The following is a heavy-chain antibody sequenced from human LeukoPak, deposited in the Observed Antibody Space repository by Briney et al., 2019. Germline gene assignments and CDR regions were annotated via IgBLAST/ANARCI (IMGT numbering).Heavy chain of an antibody. Sequence: PGGSLRLSCAASGFTFSGSAMHWVRQASGRGLEWGGRIRSKANSYATAYAASVKGRFTISRDDSKNTAYLQMNSLKTEDTAVYYCTRRLTGLWAFDIWGQGTMVTVSS. D-gene: IGHD3-9*01. CDR2: IRSKANSYAT. V-gene: IGHV3-73*01. CDR1: GFTFSGSA. J-gene: IGHJ3*02. CDR3: TRRLTGLWAFDI.